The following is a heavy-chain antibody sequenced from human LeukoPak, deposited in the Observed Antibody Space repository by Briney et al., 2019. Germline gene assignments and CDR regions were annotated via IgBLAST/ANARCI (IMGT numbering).Heavy chain of an antibody. CDR3: ARMTVYSSSWLAYYMDV. CDR1: GFTVSSYW. CDR2: IKQDGSDK. V-gene: IGHV3-7*01. D-gene: IGHD6-13*01. J-gene: IGHJ6*03. Sequence: QPGGSLRLXCAASGFTVSSYWMSWVREVPGKGLEWVANIKQDGSDKYYVDSVKGRFTISRDNAKNSLYLQMNSLRAEDTAVYYCARMTVYSSSWLAYYMDVWGKGTTVTVSS.